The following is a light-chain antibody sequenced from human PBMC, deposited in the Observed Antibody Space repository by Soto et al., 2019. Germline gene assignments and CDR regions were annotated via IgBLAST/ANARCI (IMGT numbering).Light chain of an antibody. CDR2: DVS. Sequence: QSVLTQPRSVSGSPGQSVTISCTGTNKDVGGYNYVSWYQQHPDKAPKLMIYDVSERPSGVPDRFSGSKSGNTASLTISGLQAEDEADYYCCSYGGRYTVWVFGGGTQLTVL. CDR3: CSYGGRYTVWV. CDR1: NKDVGGYNY. V-gene: IGLV2-11*01. J-gene: IGLJ3*02.